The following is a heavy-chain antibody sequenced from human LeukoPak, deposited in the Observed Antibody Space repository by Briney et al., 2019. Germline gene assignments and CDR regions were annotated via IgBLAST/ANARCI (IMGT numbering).Heavy chain of an antibody. CDR3: ARGGPYHAFDI. Sequence: PGGSLRLSCAASGFTFSSYWIYWVRQVPGKGLVYVSRVNNDGSATTYADSVQGRFTISTDNAKNTVYLQMDSLRVEDTAIYYCARGGPYHAFDIWGQGTMVTVSS. CDR1: GFTFSSYW. D-gene: IGHD2-2*01. J-gene: IGHJ3*02. CDR2: VNNDGSAT. V-gene: IGHV3-74*01.